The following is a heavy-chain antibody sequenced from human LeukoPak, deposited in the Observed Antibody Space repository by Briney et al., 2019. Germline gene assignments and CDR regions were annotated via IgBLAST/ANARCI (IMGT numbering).Heavy chain of an antibody. CDR2: INTNTGNP. CDR1: GYTFSSYA. D-gene: IGHD4-17*01. CDR3: ARSNNDGDYLGVGFDY. V-gene: IGHV7-4-1*02. J-gene: IGHJ4*02. Sequence: ASVKVSCKASGYTFSSYAMNWVRQAPGQGPEWMGWINTNTGNPTYAQGFTGRFVFSLDTSVSTAYLQISSLQAEGTAVYYCARSNNDGDYLGVGFDYWGQGTLVTVSS.